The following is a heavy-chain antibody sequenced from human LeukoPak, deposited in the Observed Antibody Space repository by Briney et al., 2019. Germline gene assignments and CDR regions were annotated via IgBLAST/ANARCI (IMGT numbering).Heavy chain of an antibody. CDR3: AHQVPPNDEFFDH. V-gene: IGHV3-23*01. CDR1: GFIFTTHS. J-gene: IGHJ5*02. Sequence: GGSLRLSCEGSGFIFTTHSMNWVRQAPGEGLEWLSGISNTGRATDYADSIKGRFTISRDNSKNTVFLQMDSLRAEDTAEYFCAHQVPPNDEFFDHWGQGTLVTVSS. CDR2: ISNTGRAT.